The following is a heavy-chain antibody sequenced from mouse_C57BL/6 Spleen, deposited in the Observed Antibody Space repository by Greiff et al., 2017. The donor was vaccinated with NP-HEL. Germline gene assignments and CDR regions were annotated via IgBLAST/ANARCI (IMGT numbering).Heavy chain of an antibody. D-gene: IGHD2-5*01. CDR3: ARRDYSNYQGYFDY. V-gene: IGHV1-26*01. Sequence: VQLQQSGPELVKPGASVKISCKASGYTFTDYYMNWVKQSHGKSLEWIGDINPNNGGTSYNQKFKGKATLTVDKSSSTAYMELRSLTSEDSAVYYCARRDYSNYQGYFDYWGQGTTLTVSS. CDR1: GYTFTDYY. J-gene: IGHJ2*01. CDR2: INPNNGGT.